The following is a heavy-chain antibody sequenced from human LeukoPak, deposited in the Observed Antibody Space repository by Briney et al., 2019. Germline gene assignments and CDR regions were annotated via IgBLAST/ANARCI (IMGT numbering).Heavy chain of an antibody. V-gene: IGHV1-46*01. J-gene: IGHJ4*02. CDR1: GYTFTTYY. D-gene: IGHD6-13*01. Sequence: ASVKVSCKASGYTFTTYYMHWVRQAPGQGLEWMGIINPSGGATSYAQRFQGRVTMTRDTSTSTVYMQLSSLRSEDTAVYYCARGGMAAGGNLYFDYWGQGTLVTVSS. CDR2: INPSGGAT. CDR3: ARGGMAAGGNLYFDY.